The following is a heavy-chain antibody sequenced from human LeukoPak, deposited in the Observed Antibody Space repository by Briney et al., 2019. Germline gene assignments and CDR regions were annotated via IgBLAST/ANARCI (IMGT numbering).Heavy chain of an antibody. Sequence: KPSETLSLTCTVSGGSISNYYWNWIRQPPGKGLEWIGEINHSGSTNYNPSLKSRVTISVDTSKNQFSLKLSSVTAADTAVYYCARGRYYYGSGSYYQYYYYYMDVWGKGTTVTVSS. CDR1: GGSISNYY. CDR2: INHSGST. V-gene: IGHV4-34*01. J-gene: IGHJ6*03. D-gene: IGHD3-10*01. CDR3: ARGRYYYGSGSYYQYYYYYMDV.